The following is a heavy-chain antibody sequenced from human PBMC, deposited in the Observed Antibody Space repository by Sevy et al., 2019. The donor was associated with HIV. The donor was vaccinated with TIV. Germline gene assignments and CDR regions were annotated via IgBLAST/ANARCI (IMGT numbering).Heavy chain of an antibody. D-gene: IGHD3-22*01. CDR1: GFTFSSYA. CDR3: AKEGRVTYYYDSSGYYYVDY. J-gene: IGHJ4*02. V-gene: IGHV3-23*01. CDR2: ISGSGGST. Sequence: GGSLRLSCAASGFTFSSYAMSWVRQAPGKGLEWVSAISGSGGSTYYADSVKGRLTISRDNSKNTLYLQMNSLRAEDTAVYYGAKEGRVTYYYDSSGYYYVDYWGQGTLVTVSS.